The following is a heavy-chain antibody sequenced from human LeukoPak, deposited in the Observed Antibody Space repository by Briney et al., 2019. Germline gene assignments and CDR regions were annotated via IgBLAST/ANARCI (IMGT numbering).Heavy chain of an antibody. J-gene: IGHJ4*02. CDR3: AGKPRDGYNDGRFDF. CDR2: TSTTGRTS. CDR1: GFLFSTFE. D-gene: IGHD5-24*01. Sequence: EGSLRLSCEASGFLFSTFEMNWVRQAPGKGLEWISYTSTTGRTSYYADSVQGRFTMSRDNTKNSVYLHMNSLRADDTAVYYCAGKPRDGYNDGRFDFWGQGTLVTVSS. V-gene: IGHV3-48*03.